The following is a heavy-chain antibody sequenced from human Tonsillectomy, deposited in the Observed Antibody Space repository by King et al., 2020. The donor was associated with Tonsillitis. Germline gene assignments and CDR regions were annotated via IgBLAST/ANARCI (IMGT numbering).Heavy chain of an antibody. V-gene: IGHV3-15*01. Sequence: VQLVESGGGLVKPGGSLRLSCAASGFTFSNAWMSWVRQAPGKGLEWVGRIKSKTDGGTPDYAAPVKGRFTISRDDSKNTLYLQMNSLKTEDTAVYYCTTDYDYVWGSYQAYYFDYWGQGTLVTVSS. CDR3: TTDYDYVWGSYQAYYFDY. D-gene: IGHD3-16*02. J-gene: IGHJ4*02. CDR1: GFTFSNAW. CDR2: IKSKTDGGTP.